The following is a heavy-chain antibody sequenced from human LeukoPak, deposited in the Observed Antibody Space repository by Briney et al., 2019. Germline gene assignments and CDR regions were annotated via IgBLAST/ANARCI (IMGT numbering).Heavy chain of an antibody. D-gene: IGHD5-24*01. J-gene: IGHJ6*04. CDR2: ISSSGSTI. CDR1: GFTFSSYE. CDR3: ANLWGGGYKSDGMDV. V-gene: IGHV3-48*03. Sequence: GGSLRLSCAASGFTFSSYEMNWVRQAPGKGLEWVSYISSSGSTIYYADSVKGRFTISRDNAKNSLYLQMNSLRAEDTAVYYCANLWGGGYKSDGMDVGGKGTTVTVSS.